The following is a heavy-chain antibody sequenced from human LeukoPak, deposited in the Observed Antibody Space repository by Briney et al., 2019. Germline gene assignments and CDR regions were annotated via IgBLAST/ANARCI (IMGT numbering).Heavy chain of an antibody. J-gene: IGHJ3*02. V-gene: IGHV3-21*01. Sequence: GGSLRLSCAASGFTFSSYSMNWVRQAPGKGLEWVSSISSSSGYIYYADSVKGRFTISRDNAKNSLYLQMNSLRAEDTAVYYCARDRNHYYDSEADAFDIWGEGTMVTVSS. D-gene: IGHD3-22*01. CDR1: GFTFSSYS. CDR3: ARDRNHYYDSEADAFDI. CDR2: ISSSSGYI.